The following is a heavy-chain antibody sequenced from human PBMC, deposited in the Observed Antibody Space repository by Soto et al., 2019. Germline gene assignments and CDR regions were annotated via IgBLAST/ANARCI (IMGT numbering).Heavy chain of an antibody. CDR3: LRDYNDFWSGQFDY. CDR1: GFRFSDYS. CDR2: ISSSSFTI. V-gene: IGHV3-48*01. Sequence: PGGSLRLSCAASGFRFSDYSMNWVRQAPGRGLEWVSYISSSSFTIHYADSVEGRFAISRDNAKNSLYLQMNSLRVEDTAVYYCLRDYNDFWSGQFDYRAQRAPVTGSS. J-gene: IGHJ4*02. D-gene: IGHD3-3*01.